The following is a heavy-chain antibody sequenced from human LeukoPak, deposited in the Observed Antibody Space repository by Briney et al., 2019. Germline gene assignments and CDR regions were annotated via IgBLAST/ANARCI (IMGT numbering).Heavy chain of an antibody. D-gene: IGHD3-22*01. J-gene: IGHJ4*02. CDR2: IYYSGST. V-gene: IGHV4-59*01. Sequence: PSETLSLTCTVSGGSISSYYWSWIRQPPGKGLGWIGYIYYSGSTNYNPSLKSRVTISVDTSKNQFSLKLSSLTAADTAVYYCARGQQDSISGFDYWSQGTLVTVSS. CDR3: ARGQQDSISGFDY. CDR1: GGSISSYY.